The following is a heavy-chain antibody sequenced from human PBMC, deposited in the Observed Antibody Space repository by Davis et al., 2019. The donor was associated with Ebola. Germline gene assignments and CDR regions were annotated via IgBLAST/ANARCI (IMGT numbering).Heavy chain of an antibody. D-gene: IGHD3-3*01. Sequence: GPLRLSCAVYSGSFSGYYWSWIRQLPGKGLEWIGEINHSGSTNYNPFLKSRVTISVDTSKNQFSLKLSSVTAADTAVYYCARGSPFYDFWSGYSTQNWFDPWGQGTLVTVSS. V-gene: IGHV4-34*01. CDR1: SGSFSGYY. J-gene: IGHJ5*02. CDR2: INHSGST. CDR3: ARGSPFYDFWSGYSTQNWFDP.